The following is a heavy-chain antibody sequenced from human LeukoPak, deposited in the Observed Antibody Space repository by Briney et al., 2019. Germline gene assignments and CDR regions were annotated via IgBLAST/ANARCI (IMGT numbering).Heavy chain of an antibody. CDR3: ARWTAGTRDAFDI. V-gene: IGHV4-34*12. J-gene: IGHJ3*02. Sequence: SETLSLTCAVYGESLNYYYWSWIRQSPGKGLEWIGDIFDGKTINYNPSLKSRVTISAATSSQQFSLNLKSVTAADTAVYYCARWTAGTRDAFDIWGQGTMVTVSS. CDR1: GESLNYYY. CDR2: IFDGKTI. D-gene: IGHD1-1*01.